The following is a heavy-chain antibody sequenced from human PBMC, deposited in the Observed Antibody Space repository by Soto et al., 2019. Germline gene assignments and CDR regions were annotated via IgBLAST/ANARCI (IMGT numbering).Heavy chain of an antibody. CDR1: GFTFSDFG. D-gene: IGHD3-10*01. V-gene: IGHV3-30*18. Sequence: LRLSCAASGFTFSDFGMHWVRQALGKGLEWVAIISYDGILKYYADSVKGRFTISRDTSKGAVYLQMNSLTPEDTAVYYCAKDFKVSGGHYGSLNYYYGMDVWGQGTTVTVSS. J-gene: IGHJ6*02. CDR2: ISYDGILK. CDR3: AKDFKVSGGHYGSLNYYYGMDV.